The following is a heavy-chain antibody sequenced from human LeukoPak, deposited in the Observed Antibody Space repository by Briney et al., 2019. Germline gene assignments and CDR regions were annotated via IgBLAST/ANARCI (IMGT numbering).Heavy chain of an antibody. J-gene: IGHJ5*02. V-gene: IGHV3-7*01. CDR2: IKNDGREE. CDR1: GFTFSSYW. Sequence: GGSLRLSCAASGFTFSSYWMRWVRQAPGKGLEGVANIKNDGREEYYVDSVKGRFTISRDNAKNTLSLQMNSLRAEDTAVYYCAREHTYSSSWWLWFDPWGQGTLVTVSS. CDR3: AREHTYSSSWWLWFDP. D-gene: IGHD6-13*01.